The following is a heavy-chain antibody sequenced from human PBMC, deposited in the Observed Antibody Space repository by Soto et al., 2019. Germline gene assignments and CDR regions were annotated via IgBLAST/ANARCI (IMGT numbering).Heavy chain of an antibody. CDR2: ISYDGSNK. CDR3: ARDRGSGDYGRDYYYGMDV. V-gene: IGHV3-30-3*01. J-gene: IGHJ6*02. Sequence: GGSLRLSCAASGFTFSSYAMHWVRQAPGKGLERVAVISYDGSNKYYADSVKGRFTISRDNSKNTLYLQMNSLRAEDTAVYYCARDRGSGDYGRDYYYGMDVWGQGTMVTVAS. D-gene: IGHD4-17*01. CDR1: GFTFSSYA.